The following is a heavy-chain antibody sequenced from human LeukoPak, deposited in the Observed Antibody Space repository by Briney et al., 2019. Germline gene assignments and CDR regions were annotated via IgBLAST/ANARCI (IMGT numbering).Heavy chain of an antibody. J-gene: IGHJ3*02. CDR3: ARGGGSSDI. V-gene: IGHV3-7*04. D-gene: IGHD3-16*01. Sequence: PGGSLRLSCAASGVTFSHYWMSWIRQAPGKGLEWVASIKQDGSDKTYVDSVEGRFTISRDNAKNSLYLQMNSLRAEDTAVYYCARGGGSSDIRGQGTMVTVSS. CDR1: GVTFSHYW. CDR2: IKQDGSDK.